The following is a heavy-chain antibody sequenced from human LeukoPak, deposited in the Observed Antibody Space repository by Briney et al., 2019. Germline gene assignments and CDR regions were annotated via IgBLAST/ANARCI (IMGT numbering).Heavy chain of an antibody. V-gene: IGHV3-7*01. CDR1: GFTFSSYW. D-gene: IGHD2-15*01. CDR2: IKQDGSEK. J-gene: IGHJ4*02. Sequence: PGGSLRLSRAASGFTFSSYWMSWVRQAPGKGLEWVANIKQDGSEKYYVDSVKGRFTISRDNAKNSLYLQMNSLRAEDTAVYYCAREVGSGGSLGFDYWGQGTLVTVSS. CDR3: AREVGSGGSLGFDY.